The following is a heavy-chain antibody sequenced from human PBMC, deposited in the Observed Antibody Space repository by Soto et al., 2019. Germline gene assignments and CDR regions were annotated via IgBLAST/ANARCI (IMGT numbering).Heavy chain of an antibody. D-gene: IGHD2-2*01. J-gene: IGHJ3*02. CDR1: GFTFSGYA. V-gene: IGHV3-64*01. Sequence: GGSLRLSCAASGFTFSGYAMHWVRQAPGKGLEYVSAISSNGGSTYYANSVKGRFTISRDNSKNTLYLQMGSLRAEDMAVYYCARSPGGSFTPSAFDIWGQGTMVTVSS. CDR3: ARSPGGSFTPSAFDI. CDR2: ISSNGGST.